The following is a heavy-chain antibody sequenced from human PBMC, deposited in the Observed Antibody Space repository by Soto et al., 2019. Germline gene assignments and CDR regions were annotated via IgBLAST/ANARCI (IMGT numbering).Heavy chain of an antibody. CDR2: IYHSGST. Sequence: QLQLQESGSGLVKPSQTLSLTCAVSGGSISSGGYSWSWIRQPPGKGLEWIGYIYHSGSTYYNPSLKSRVTISVDRSKNQFSLKLSSVTAADTAVYYCTSSHAGAHITAAVHWGKGTLVTVSS. CDR3: TSSHAGAHITAAVH. J-gene: IGHJ4*02. CDR1: GGSISSGGYS. D-gene: IGHD6-13*01. V-gene: IGHV4-30-2*01.